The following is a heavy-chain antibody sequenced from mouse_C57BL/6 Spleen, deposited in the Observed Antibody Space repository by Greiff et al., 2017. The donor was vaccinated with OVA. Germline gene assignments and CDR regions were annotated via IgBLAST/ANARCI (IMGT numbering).Heavy chain of an antibody. V-gene: IGHV1-61*01. CDR3: ARGGYYYGSSSWFAY. J-gene: IGHJ3*01. CDR1: GYTFTSYW. CDR2: IYPSDSET. D-gene: IGHD1-1*01. Sequence: VQLQQPGAELVRPGSSVKLSCKASGYTFTSYWMDWVKQRPGQGLEWIGNIYPSDSETHYNQKFKDKATLTVDKSSSTAYMQLSSLTSEDSAFYYGARGGYYYGSSSWFAYWGQGTLVTVSA.